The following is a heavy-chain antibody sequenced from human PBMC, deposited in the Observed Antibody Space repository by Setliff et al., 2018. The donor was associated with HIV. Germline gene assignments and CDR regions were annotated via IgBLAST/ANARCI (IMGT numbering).Heavy chain of an antibody. D-gene: IGHD3-16*01. V-gene: IGHV3-23*01. CDR1: GFTFSTYT. J-gene: IGHJ5*02. CDR2: ISSDGRT. Sequence: GGSVRLSCAASGFTFSTYTMNWVRQAPGKGLEWISSISSDGRTHYADSVKGLFTLSRDNSNNMMHLQMNGLRPEDTAVYYCAKGVKWLDPWGQGTLVTVSS. CDR3: AKGVKWLDP.